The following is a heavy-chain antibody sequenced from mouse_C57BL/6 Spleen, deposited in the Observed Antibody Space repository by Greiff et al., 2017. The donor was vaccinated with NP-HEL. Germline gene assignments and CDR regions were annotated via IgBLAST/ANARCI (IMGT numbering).Heavy chain of an antibody. Sequence: EVQLVESGGGLVQPGGSLKLSCAASGFTFSDYGMAWVRQAPRKGPEWVAFISNLAYSIYYADTVTGRFTISRENAKNTRYLEMSSLRSEDTAMYYCARQYYMGAMDYWGQGTSVTVSS. CDR1: GFTFSDYG. V-gene: IGHV5-15*01. CDR2: ISNLAYSI. D-gene: IGHD2-12*01. CDR3: ARQYYMGAMDY. J-gene: IGHJ4*01.